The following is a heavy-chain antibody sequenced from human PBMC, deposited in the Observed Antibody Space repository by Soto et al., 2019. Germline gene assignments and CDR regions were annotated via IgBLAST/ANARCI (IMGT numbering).Heavy chain of an antibody. J-gene: IGHJ3*02. CDR3: ARASYFXDDAFDI. Sequence: SETLSLTCTVSGGSISRYYWSWIRQPPGKGLEWIGYIYYSGSTNYNPSLKSRVTISVDTSKNQFSLKLSSVTAADTAVYYCARASYFXDDAFDIWGQGTMVTVSS. V-gene: IGHV4-59*01. CDR2: IYYSGST. D-gene: IGHD3-9*01. CDR1: GGSISRYY.